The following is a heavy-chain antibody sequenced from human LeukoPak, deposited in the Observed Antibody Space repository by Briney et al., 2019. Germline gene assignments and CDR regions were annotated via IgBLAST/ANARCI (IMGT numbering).Heavy chain of an antibody. CDR2: ISGSGGST. J-gene: IGHJ3*02. D-gene: IGHD6-13*01. Sequence: GGSLRLSCAASGFTFSSYAMSWVRQAPGKGLEWVSVISGSGGSTYYADSVKGRFTISRDNSKNTLYLQMNSLRAEDTAVHYCAKVIAAAGTSALDIWGQGTMVTVSS. CDR3: AKVIAAAGTSALDI. CDR1: GFTFSSYA. V-gene: IGHV3-23*01.